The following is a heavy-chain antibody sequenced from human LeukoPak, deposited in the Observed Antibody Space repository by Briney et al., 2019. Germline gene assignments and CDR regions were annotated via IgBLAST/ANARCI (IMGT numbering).Heavy chain of an antibody. Sequence: GESLKISCKGSGYRFTSYWIGWVRQMPGKGLEWMGIIYPGDSDTTYSPSVQGQVTMSVDKSISTAYLQWSSLKASDTAMYYCARQRYYGSGSYYHWGQGTLVTVSS. D-gene: IGHD3-10*01. CDR1: GYRFTSYW. CDR3: ARQRYYGSGSYYH. CDR2: IYPGDSDT. V-gene: IGHV5-51*01. J-gene: IGHJ4*02.